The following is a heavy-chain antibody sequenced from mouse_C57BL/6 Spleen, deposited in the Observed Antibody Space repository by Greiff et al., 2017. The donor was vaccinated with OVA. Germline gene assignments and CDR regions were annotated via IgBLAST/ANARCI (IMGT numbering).Heavy chain of an antibody. V-gene: IGHV3-1*01. Sequence: EVQLQESGPGMVKPSQSLSLTCTVTGYSITSGYDWHWIRHFPGNKLEWMGYISYSGSTNYNPSLKSRISITHDTSKNHFFLKLNSVTTEDTATYYCAREEGTGTFAYWGQGTLVTVSA. CDR1: GYSITSGYD. J-gene: IGHJ3*01. D-gene: IGHD4-1*01. CDR2: ISYSGST. CDR3: AREEGTGTFAY.